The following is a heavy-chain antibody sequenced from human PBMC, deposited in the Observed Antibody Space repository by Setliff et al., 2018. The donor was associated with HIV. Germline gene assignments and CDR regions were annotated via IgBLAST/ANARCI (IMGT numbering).Heavy chain of an antibody. CDR2: ISYDGSNK. CDR3: ARDQDTAMVHDAFDI. CDR1: GFTFSNYA. D-gene: IGHD5-18*01. Sequence: GGSLRLSCAASGFTFSNYAMHWVRQAPGKGLEWVAVISYDGSNKYSADSVKGRFTISRDNSKNTLYLQMNSLRAEDTAVYYCARDQDTAMVHDAFDIWGQGTMVTVSS. V-gene: IGHV3-30*04. J-gene: IGHJ3*02.